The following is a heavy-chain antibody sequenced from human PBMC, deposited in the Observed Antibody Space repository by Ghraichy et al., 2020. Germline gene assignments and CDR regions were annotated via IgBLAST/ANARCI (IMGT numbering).Heavy chain of an antibody. V-gene: IGHV4-34*01. Sequence: SETLSLTCAVYGGSFSGNYWSWIRQPPGKGLEWIGEMNHSGSTNYNPSLKSRVTISVDTSKNQFSLKLSSVTAADTAVYYCARAPRQVVWGQGTTVTVSS. J-gene: IGHJ6*02. CDR1: GGSFSGNY. CDR3: ARAPRQVV. CDR2: MNHSGST.